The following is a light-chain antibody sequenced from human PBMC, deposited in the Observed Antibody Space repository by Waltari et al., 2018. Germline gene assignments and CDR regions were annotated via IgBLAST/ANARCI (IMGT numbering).Light chain of an antibody. Sequence: QSALTQPASVSGPPGQSITISCTGTSSDVGSYNLVSWYQQHPANAPKVMIYEVSKRPSGVSNRFSGSKSGNTASLTISGLQAEDEADYYCCSYAGSSTHVVFGGGTKLTVL. CDR2: EVS. CDR1: SSDVGSYNL. J-gene: IGLJ2*01. CDR3: CSYAGSSTHVV. V-gene: IGLV2-23*02.